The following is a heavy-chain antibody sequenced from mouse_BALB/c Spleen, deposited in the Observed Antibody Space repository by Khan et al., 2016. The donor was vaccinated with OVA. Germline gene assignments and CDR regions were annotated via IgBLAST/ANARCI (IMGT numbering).Heavy chain of an antibody. Sequence: VQLQQSGAELARPGASVKMSCKASGYTFTSNTMHWVKQRPGQGLEWIGYINPRSSYTNYNQKFEDKATLTADKSSSTAYMQLSSLTSEDSAVYYCARRTTGYAMDYWGQGTSVTVSS. CDR1: GYTFTSNT. J-gene: IGHJ4*01. CDR3: ARRTTGYAMDY. CDR2: INPRSSYT. V-gene: IGHV1-4*01. D-gene: IGHD2-14*01.